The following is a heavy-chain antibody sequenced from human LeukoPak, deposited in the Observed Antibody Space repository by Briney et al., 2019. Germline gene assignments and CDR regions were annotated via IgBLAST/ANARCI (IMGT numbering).Heavy chain of an antibody. CDR3: ARGSTTVTTHLGY. CDR2: IYYGGST. J-gene: IGHJ4*02. V-gene: IGHV4-59*12. D-gene: IGHD4-17*01. CDR1: GGSISSYY. Sequence: SETLSLTCTVSGGSISSYYWSWIRQPPGKGLEWIGYIYYGGSTNYNPSLKSRVTISVDTSKNQFSLKLSSVTAADTAVYYCARGSTTVTTHLGYWGQGTLVTVSS.